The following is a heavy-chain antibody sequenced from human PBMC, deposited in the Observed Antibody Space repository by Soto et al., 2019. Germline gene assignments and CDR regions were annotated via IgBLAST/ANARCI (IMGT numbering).Heavy chain of an antibody. V-gene: IGHV1-69*13. CDR1: GGTFSSYA. Sequence: SVKVSCKASGGTFSSYAISWVRQAPGQGLEWMGGIIPIFGTANYAQKFQGRVTITADESTSTAYMELSSLRSEDTAVYYCARGAASPVGTVIQLWLRGDYYGMDVWGQGXTVTVPS. CDR3: ARGAASPVGTVIQLWLRGDYYGMDV. D-gene: IGHD5-18*01. J-gene: IGHJ6*02. CDR2: IIPIFGTA.